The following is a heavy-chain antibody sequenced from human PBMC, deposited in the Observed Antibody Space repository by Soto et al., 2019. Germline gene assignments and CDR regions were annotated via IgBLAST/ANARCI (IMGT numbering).Heavy chain of an antibody. J-gene: IGHJ4*02. CDR1: GFTFSSYA. CDR2: ISYDGSNK. D-gene: IGHD6-19*01. V-gene: IGHV3-30-3*01. CDR3: ARDGLLYSSGWYSVVSGYFDY. Sequence: PGGSLRLSCAASGFTFSSYAMHWVRQAPGKGLEWVAVISYDGSNKYYADSVKGRFTISRDNSKNTLYLQMNSLRAEDTAVYYCARDGLLYSSGWYSVVSGYFDYWGQGTLVTVSS.